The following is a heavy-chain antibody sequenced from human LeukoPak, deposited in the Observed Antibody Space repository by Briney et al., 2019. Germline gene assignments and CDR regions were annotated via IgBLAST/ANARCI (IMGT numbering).Heavy chain of an antibody. CDR2: IYYSGST. CDR1: GGSISSYY. CDR3: ARVVVAGTPEDYYYYMDV. Sequence: SETLSLTCTVSGGSISSYYWSWIRQPPGTGLERIGYIYYSGSTNYNPSPTSRVTISVDTSKNQFSLTLSSVTAADTAEYYCARVVVAGTPEDYYYYMDVWGKGTTVTVSS. D-gene: IGHD2-15*01. J-gene: IGHJ6*03. V-gene: IGHV4-59*01.